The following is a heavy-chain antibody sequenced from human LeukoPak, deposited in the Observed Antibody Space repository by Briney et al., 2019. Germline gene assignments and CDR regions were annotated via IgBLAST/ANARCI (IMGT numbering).Heavy chain of an antibody. J-gene: IGHJ4*02. Sequence: PSETLSLTCAVCGGSFSGYYWSWIRQPPGKGLEWIGEINHSGRTNYNPSLKSRVTISVDTSKNQFSLKLSSVTAADTAVYYCARRRGWTRTYYYDSSGYCLDYWGQGTLVTVSS. D-gene: IGHD3-22*01. CDR2: INHSGRT. V-gene: IGHV4-34*01. CDR3: ARRRGWTRTYYYDSSGYCLDY. CDR1: GGSFSGYY.